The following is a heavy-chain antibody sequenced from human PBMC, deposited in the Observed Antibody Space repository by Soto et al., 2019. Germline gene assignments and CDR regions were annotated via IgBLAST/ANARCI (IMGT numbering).Heavy chain of an antibody. CDR3: ARSSIVPRLLMYPFDY. CDR1: GGSITSSSHH. D-gene: IGHD2-8*01. Sequence: ETLSLTCIVSGGSITSSSHHWGWIRQPPGKGLESIGNIYYDGNTYYNPSLKSRVTISLDTSKNQFSLRLNSVTAADTAVYYCARSSIVPRLLMYPFDYWGQGTLVTVSS. CDR2: IYYDGNT. V-gene: IGHV4-39*01. J-gene: IGHJ4*02.